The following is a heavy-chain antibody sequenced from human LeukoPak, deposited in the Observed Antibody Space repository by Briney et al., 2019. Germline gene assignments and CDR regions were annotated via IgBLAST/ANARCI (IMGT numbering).Heavy chain of an antibody. D-gene: IGHD4-23*01. V-gene: IGHV4-4*09. CDR2: IYTTGST. J-gene: IGHJ4*02. CDR3: ARGGKATVVTM. CDR1: GSSIGTYS. Sequence: SETLSLTCTVSGSSIGTYSWSWIRQPPGKGLEWVGYIYTTGSTHYNPSLKSRVSMSVDTSKNQFSLKLTSVTAADTAVYYCARGGKATVVTMWGQGILVTVSS.